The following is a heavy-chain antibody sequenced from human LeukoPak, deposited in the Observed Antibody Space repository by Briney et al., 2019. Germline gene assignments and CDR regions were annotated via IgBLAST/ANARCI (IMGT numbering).Heavy chain of an antibody. CDR3: ARGRAGDYFDY. CDR2: INPNSGGT. Sequence: ASVKVSCKTSGYTFTGCFIHWVRQAPGQGLEWMGWINPNSGGTSNLQKFQGRFAMTRDTSISTAHMDLSRLRSDDTAVYYCARGRAGDYFDYWGQGTLVTVSS. J-gene: IGHJ4*02. CDR1: GYTFTGCF. V-gene: IGHV1-2*02.